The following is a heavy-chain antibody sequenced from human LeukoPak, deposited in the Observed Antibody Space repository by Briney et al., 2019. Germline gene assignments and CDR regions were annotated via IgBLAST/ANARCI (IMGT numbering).Heavy chain of an antibody. CDR3: FVAEVGY. CDR2: IRSKTNSYVT. D-gene: IGHD6-19*01. J-gene: IGHJ4*02. V-gene: IGHV3-73*01. CDR1: GFNFSGAA. Sequence: VQPGESLKLSCAASGFNFSGAAMHWARQAPGRGLEWVGRIRSKTNSYVTTFAASVQGRFTISRDDAINTVYLHMNSLKAEDTAVYYCFVAEVGYWGQGTLVAVSP.